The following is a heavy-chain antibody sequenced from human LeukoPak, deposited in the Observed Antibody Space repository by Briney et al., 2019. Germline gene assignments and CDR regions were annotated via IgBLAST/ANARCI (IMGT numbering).Heavy chain of an antibody. Sequence: TGGSLRLSCAASGFTFSSYAMSWVRQAPGKGLEWVSRIGGSGGSTYYADSVKGRFTISRDNSKNTLYLQMNSLRAEDTAVYYCAKVETAAAATLRGFDYWGQGTLVTVSS. V-gene: IGHV3-23*01. CDR1: GFTFSSYA. CDR3: AKVETAAAATLRGFDY. D-gene: IGHD6-13*01. CDR2: IGGSGGST. J-gene: IGHJ4*02.